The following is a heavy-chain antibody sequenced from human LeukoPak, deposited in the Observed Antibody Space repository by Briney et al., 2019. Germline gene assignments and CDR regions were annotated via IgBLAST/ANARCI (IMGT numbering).Heavy chain of an antibody. D-gene: IGHD3-10*01. CDR1: GGSLSDYY. Sequence: ASETLSLTCAVYGGSLSDYYWTWLRQPPGKGLEWLGQISHSGNTHSSPSLKSRVTISVDTSKKQFSLKLRSATAADTALYYCARGGVAAPGAGAFDIWGQGTMVTVSS. J-gene: IGHJ3*02. CDR2: ISHSGNT. CDR3: ARGGVAAPGAGAFDI. V-gene: IGHV4-34*01.